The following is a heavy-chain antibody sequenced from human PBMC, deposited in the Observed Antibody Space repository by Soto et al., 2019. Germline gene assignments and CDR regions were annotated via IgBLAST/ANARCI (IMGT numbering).Heavy chain of an antibody. CDR3: TPNLGYCSSTSCFPDAFDV. Sequence: PGGSLRLSCTASGFTFGDYAMSWFRQAPGKGLEWVGFIRSKAYGGTTEYAASVKGRFTISRDDSKSIAYLQMNSLKTEDTAVYYCTPNLGYCSSTSCFPDAFDVWRQGTMVTVSS. CDR1: GFTFGDYA. CDR2: IRSKAYGGTT. D-gene: IGHD2-2*03. J-gene: IGHJ3*01. V-gene: IGHV3-49*03.